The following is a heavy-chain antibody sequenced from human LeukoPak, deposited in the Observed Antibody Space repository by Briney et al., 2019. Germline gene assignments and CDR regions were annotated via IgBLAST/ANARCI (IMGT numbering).Heavy chain of an antibody. CDR1: GFTFSSYS. Sequence: GGSLRLSCAASGFTFSSYSMNWVRQAPGKGLEWVSSISSSSSYIYYADSVKGRFTISRDNAKNSLYLQMNSLRAEDTAVYYCARWESGKGAFDIWGQGTMVTVSS. CDR3: ARWESGKGAFDI. J-gene: IGHJ3*02. V-gene: IGHV3-21*01. CDR2: ISSSSSYI. D-gene: IGHD1-26*01.